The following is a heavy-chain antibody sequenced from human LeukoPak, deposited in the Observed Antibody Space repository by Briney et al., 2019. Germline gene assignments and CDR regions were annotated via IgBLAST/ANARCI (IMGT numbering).Heavy chain of an antibody. D-gene: IGHD6-13*01. CDR3: ARDLMGIAYRGAFYY. Sequence: GGSLRLSCAASGFTVSSNYMSWVRQAPGKGLEWVANINLDGSEKYYVDSVKGRFTISRGNAKNSLYLQMNSLRAEDTAVYYCARDLMGIAYRGAFYYWGQGTLVTVSS. CDR1: GFTVSSNY. V-gene: IGHV3-7*01. CDR2: INLDGSEK. J-gene: IGHJ4*02.